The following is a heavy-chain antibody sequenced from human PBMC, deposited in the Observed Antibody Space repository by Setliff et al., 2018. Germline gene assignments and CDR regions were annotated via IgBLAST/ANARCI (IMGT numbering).Heavy chain of an antibody. J-gene: IGHJ4*02. CDR3: AKDLSSNTAASYFFDL. CDR1: GFTFSNVW. CDR2: IKRKTDGETT. D-gene: IGHD5-18*01. Sequence: SLRLSCAASGFTFSNVWMSWVRQAPGKGLEWVGRIKRKTDGETTDYADSVKGRFTMSRDSSTNTLYLQMNSLRGEDTAIYYCAKDLSSNTAASYFFDLWGQGTQVTVSS. V-gene: IGHV3-15*01.